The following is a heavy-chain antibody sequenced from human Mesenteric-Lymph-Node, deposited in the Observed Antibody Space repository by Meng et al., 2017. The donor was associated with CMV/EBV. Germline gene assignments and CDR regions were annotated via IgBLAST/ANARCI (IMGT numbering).Heavy chain of an antibody. CDR1: GGSISSNNW. CDR2: IYHSGST. V-gene: IGHV4-4*02. CDR3: ARVTQSSIAAAGLDY. D-gene: IGHD6-13*01. Sequence: GGSISSNNWWSWVRQPPGKGLEWIGEIYHSGSTNYNPSLKSRVTISVDKSKNRFSLKLSSVTAADTAVYYCARVTQSSIAAAGLDYWGQGTLVTVSS. J-gene: IGHJ4*02.